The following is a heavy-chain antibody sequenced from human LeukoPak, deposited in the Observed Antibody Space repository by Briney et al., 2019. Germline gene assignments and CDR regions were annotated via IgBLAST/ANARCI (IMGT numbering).Heavy chain of an antibody. CDR2: ISSSSSTI. CDR3: ARGASTVTARGVFDP. D-gene: IGHD4-17*01. Sequence: GGSLRLSCAASGFTFSSYSMNWVRQAPGKGLEWISYISSSSSTIYYADSVKGRFTISRDNAKNSLYLQMNSLRAEDTAVYYCARGASTVTARGVFDPWGQGTLVTVSS. J-gene: IGHJ5*02. V-gene: IGHV3-48*01. CDR1: GFTFSSYS.